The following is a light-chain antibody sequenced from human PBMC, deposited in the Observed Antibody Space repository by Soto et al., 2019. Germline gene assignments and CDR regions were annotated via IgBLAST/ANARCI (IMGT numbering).Light chain of an antibody. CDR2: GAS. CDR1: QSVSNNY. Sequence: EVVLTQSPATLSFPTGERATLSFRASQSVSNNYSAWYQQKPGQAPRLLICGASNSASGIAERFSGGACGTVFTLTSSRLEPEVVAVYCWQHYSTLGTFGQGTKVDIK. CDR3: QHYSTLGT. V-gene: IGKV3-20*01. J-gene: IGKJ1*01.